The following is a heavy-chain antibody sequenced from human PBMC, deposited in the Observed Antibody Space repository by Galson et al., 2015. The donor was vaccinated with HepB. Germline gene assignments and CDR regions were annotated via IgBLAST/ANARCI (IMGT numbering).Heavy chain of an antibody. CDR2: ISAYNGQT. CDR1: GYTFTRYG. Sequence: SVKVSCKASGYTFTRYGISWVRQAPGQGLEWMGWISAYNGQTDFAQKFQGRVTMTIETSTSTAYLELRSLSSDDTAVYYCARRNFDEAAFDYWGQGTLVTVSS. J-gene: IGHJ4*02. CDR3: ARRNFDEAAFDY. V-gene: IGHV1-18*04. D-gene: IGHD6-13*01.